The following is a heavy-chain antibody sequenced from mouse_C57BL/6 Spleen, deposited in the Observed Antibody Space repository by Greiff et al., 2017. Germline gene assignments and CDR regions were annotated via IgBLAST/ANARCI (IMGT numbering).Heavy chain of an antibody. CDR2: ISDGGSYT. V-gene: IGHV5-4*01. CDR1: GFTFSSYA. CDR3: ARDRRWEGRDY. J-gene: IGHJ2*01. D-gene: IGHD1-1*02. Sequence: DVKLVESGGGLVKPGGSLKLSCAASGFTFSSYAMSWVRQTPEQRLEWVATISDGGSYTYYPDNVKGRFTISRDNAKNNLYLQMSHLKSEDTAMYYCARDRRWEGRDYWGQGTTLTVSS.